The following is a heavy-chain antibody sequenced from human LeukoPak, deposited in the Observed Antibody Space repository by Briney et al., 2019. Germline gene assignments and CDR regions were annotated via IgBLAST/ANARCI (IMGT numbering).Heavy chain of an antibody. CDR1: GFSFTSYW. CDR3: ARSKSYSSSWYEDAFDI. Sequence: GESLKISCKGSGFSFTSYWIGWVRQMPGKGLEWMGIIYPGDSDTRYSPSFQGQVTISADKSISTAYLQWSSLKASDTAMYYCARSKSYSSSWYEDAFDIWGQGTMVTVSS. J-gene: IGHJ3*02. V-gene: IGHV5-51*01. CDR2: IYPGDSDT. D-gene: IGHD6-13*01.